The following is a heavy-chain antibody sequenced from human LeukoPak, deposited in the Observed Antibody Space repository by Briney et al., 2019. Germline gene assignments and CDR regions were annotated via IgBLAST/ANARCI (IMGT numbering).Heavy chain of an antibody. V-gene: IGHV3-74*01. CDR3: ARAQSEQWLVAAYYYMDV. CDR2: INSDGSST. Sequence: GGSLRLSCAASGFTFSSYWMHWVRQAPGKGLVWVSRINSDGSSTSYADSVKGRFTISRDNAKNTPYLQMNSLRAEDTAVYYCARAQSEQWLVAAYYYMDVWGKGTTVTISS. CDR1: GFTFSSYW. J-gene: IGHJ6*03. D-gene: IGHD6-19*01.